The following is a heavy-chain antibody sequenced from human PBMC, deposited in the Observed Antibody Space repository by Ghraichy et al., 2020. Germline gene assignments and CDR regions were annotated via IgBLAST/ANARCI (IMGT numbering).Heavy chain of an antibody. J-gene: IGHJ4*02. Sequence: GESLNISCAASGFTFSSYWMSWVRQAPGRGLEWVANIKQDGSAKYYVDSVKGRFTISRDNAKNSLYLQVNSLRAEDTAVYYCACLGQEGYYGSGSCSGYWGQGTLVTVSS. CDR1: GFTFSSYW. CDR3: ACLGQEGYYGSGSCSGY. V-gene: IGHV3-7*01. CDR2: IKQDGSAK. D-gene: IGHD3-10*01.